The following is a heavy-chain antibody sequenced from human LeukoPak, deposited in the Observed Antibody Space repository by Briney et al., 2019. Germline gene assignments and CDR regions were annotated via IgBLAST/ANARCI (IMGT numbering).Heavy chain of an antibody. Sequence: GGSLRLSCAASGFTFSSYSMNWVRQAPGKGLGWVSSISSSSSYIYYADSVKGRFTISRDNAKNSLYLQMNSLRVEDTAVYYCARGGGYSGYGSDYWGQGTLVTVSS. J-gene: IGHJ4*02. CDR1: GFTFSSYS. CDR3: ARGGGYSGYGSDY. D-gene: IGHD5-12*01. CDR2: ISSSSSYI. V-gene: IGHV3-21*04.